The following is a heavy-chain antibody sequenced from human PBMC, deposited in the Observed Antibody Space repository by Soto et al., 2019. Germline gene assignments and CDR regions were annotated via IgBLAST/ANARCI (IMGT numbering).Heavy chain of an antibody. CDR2: IYASGSP. V-gene: IGHV4-59*02. CDR1: GGSVSVYY. Sequence: PSETLSLTCTISGGSVSVYYWSWIRQSTGQGLEWIGYIYASGSPYYNPSLRSRVTISADTSKNQISLKLTSPTAADTAAYYCARGVGSSPPKYWGRGTLVTVSS. J-gene: IGHJ4*02. D-gene: IGHD1-26*01. CDR3: ARGVGSSPPKY.